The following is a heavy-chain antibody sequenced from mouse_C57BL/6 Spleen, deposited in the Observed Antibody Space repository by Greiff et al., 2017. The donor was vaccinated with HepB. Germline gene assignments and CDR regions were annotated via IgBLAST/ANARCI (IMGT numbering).Heavy chain of an antibody. J-gene: IGHJ3*01. Sequence: QVQLQQSGPELVKPGASVKLSCKASGYTFTSYDINWVKQRPGQGLEWIGCIYPRNGSTNYNEKFQGKATLTVDTSSSTAYMEVHSLTSEDSAVYFCAKCGASSGHPFDYWGQGTLVTVSA. V-gene: IGHV1-85*01. CDR2: IYPRNGST. D-gene: IGHD3-2*02. CDR1: GYTFTSYD. CDR3: AKCGASSGHPFDY.